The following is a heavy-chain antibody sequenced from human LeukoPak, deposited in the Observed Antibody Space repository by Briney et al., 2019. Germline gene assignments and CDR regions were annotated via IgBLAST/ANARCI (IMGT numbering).Heavy chain of an antibody. CDR1: GFTFSNEA. J-gene: IGHJ4*02. D-gene: IGHD6-13*01. CDR3: AKGGGSWYGD. V-gene: IGHV3-23*01. Sequence: QTGGSLRLSCAASGFTFSNEAMSWVRQAPAKGLEWVSSISVSGGSTYYADSVKGRFTISRDDSKNTLYLQMNGLRAEDTAVYYCAKGGGSWYGDWGQGTLVAVSS. CDR2: ISVSGGST.